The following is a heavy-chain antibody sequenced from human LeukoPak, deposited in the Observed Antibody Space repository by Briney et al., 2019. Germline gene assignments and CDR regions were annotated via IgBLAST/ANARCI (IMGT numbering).Heavy chain of an antibody. D-gene: IGHD6-19*01. J-gene: IGHJ4*02. CDR3: ARPGGNGWMYYFDY. CDR2: IYPGDSDT. Sequence: PGASLQIPCKCSGYTFTSYWIAWVRQLPEKSLEWMGVIYPGDSDTRYSPSFQGQVTISADKSISTAYLQWSSLKASDTAMYYCARPGGNGWMYYFDYWGQGTQVPVSS. CDR1: GYTFTSYW. V-gene: IGHV5-51*01.